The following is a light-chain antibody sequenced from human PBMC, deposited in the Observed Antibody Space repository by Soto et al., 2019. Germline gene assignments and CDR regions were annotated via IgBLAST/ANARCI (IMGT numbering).Light chain of an antibody. Sequence: QSVLTQPASVSGSPGQSITISCTGTSSDVGTYKYVSWYQQHPGKAPKLIIYEVTNRPSGVSNRFSGSKSGNTASLTISGLQAEDEADYYCSSYTISSTLVLFGGGTKLTVL. J-gene: IGLJ2*01. CDR1: SSDVGTYKY. CDR3: SSYTISSTLVL. CDR2: EVT. V-gene: IGLV2-14*01.